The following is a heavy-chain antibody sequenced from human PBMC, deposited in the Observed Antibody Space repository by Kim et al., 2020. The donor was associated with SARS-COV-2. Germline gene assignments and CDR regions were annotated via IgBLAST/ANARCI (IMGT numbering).Heavy chain of an antibody. D-gene: IGHD6-19*01. CDR1: GYSFTSYW. CDR2: IYPGDSDT. J-gene: IGHJ6*02. Sequence: GESLKISCKGSGYSFTSYWIGWVRQMPGKGLEWTGIIYPGDSDTRYSPSFQGQVTISADKSISTDYLQWSSLKASDTAMYYGARHRVAQWLNDYYYYGMDVWGQGTTVTFS. CDR3: ARHRVAQWLNDYYYYGMDV. V-gene: IGHV5-51*01.